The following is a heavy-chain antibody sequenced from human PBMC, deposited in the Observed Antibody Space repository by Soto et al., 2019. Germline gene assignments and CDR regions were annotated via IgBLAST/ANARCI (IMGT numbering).Heavy chain of an antibody. CDR2: ISSRSSYT. V-gene: IGHV3-11*06. CDR3: ARDHSLGGCSYGKFDC. D-gene: IGHD5-18*01. J-gene: IGHJ4*01. CDR1: GFTFSDYY. Sequence: PGGSLRLSCAASGFTFSDYYMSWIRQAPGKWLEWVSHISSRSSYTNYADSVKGRFTISRDNAKNTLYLQMNSLRADDTAVYYCARDHSLGGCSYGKFDCWGHGXLVTVYS.